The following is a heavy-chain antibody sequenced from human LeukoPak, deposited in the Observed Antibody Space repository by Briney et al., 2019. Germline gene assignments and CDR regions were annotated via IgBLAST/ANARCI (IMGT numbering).Heavy chain of an antibody. J-gene: IGHJ3*02. CDR1: GGSISSYY. D-gene: IGHD6-19*01. CDR3: ARVRVISGWSDAFDI. V-gene: IGHV4-59*01. Sequence: SETLSLTCTVSGGSISSYYWSWIRRPPGKGLEWIGYIYYSGSTNYNPSLKSRVTISVDTSKNQFSLKLSSVTAADTAVYYCARVRVISGWSDAFDIWGQGTMVTVSS. CDR2: IYYSGST.